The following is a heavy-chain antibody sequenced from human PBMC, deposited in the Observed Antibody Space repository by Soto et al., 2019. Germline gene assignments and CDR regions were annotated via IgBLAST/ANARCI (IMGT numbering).Heavy chain of an antibody. D-gene: IGHD2-15*01. CDR2: ISYDGSNK. CDR1: GFTFSSYG. CDR3: AKDRGRWDIVDDV. V-gene: IGHV3-30*18. J-gene: IGHJ6*04. Sequence: WGSLRLSCAASGFTFSSYGMHWVRQAPGKGLEWVAVISYDGSNKYYADSVKGRFTISRDNSKNTLYLQMNSLRAEDTAVYYCAKDRGRWDIVDDVWGKGTTVTVSS.